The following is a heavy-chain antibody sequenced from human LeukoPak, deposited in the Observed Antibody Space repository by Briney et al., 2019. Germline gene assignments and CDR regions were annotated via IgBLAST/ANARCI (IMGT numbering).Heavy chain of an antibody. CDR2: ASSDLNVK. J-gene: IGHJ4*02. CDR1: GFTFRNHV. D-gene: IGHD3-10*01. CDR3: AREGYYGSGSPPSLYFGY. V-gene: IGHV3-30-3*01. Sequence: GGSLRLSCAASGFTFRNHVIHCVRQAPGKGLEWVAVASSDLNVKLYADSVKGRFTISRDNSRSTLYLQMNSLRPEDTAIYYCAREGYYGSGSPPSLYFGYWGQGTLVTVSS.